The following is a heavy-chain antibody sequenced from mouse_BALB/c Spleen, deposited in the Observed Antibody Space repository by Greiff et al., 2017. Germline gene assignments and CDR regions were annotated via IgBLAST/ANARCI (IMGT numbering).Heavy chain of an antibody. J-gene: IGHJ3*01. CDR1: GFTFSSYA. V-gene: IGHV5-9-4*01. Sequence: EVQLVESGGGLVKPGGSLKLSCAASGFTFSSYAMSWVRQSPEKRLEWVAEISSGGSYTYYPDTVSGRFTISRDNAKNTLYLEMSSLRSEDTAMYYCARAYYRYDPAGFAYWGQGTLVTVSA. CDR3: ARAYYRYDPAGFAY. D-gene: IGHD2-14*01. CDR2: ISSGGSYT.